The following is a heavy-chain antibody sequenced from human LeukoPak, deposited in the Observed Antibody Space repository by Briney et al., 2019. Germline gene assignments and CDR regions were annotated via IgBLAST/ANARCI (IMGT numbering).Heavy chain of an antibody. J-gene: IGHJ5*02. Sequence: ASVKVSCKASGYTFTSYGISWVRQAPGQGLEWMGWISAYNGNTNYAQKLQGRVTMTTDTSTSTAYMELRSLRSDDTAVYYCARVPAKPSVIVVVIPLGGWFDPWGQGTLVTVSS. V-gene: IGHV1-18*01. CDR2: ISAYNGNT. CDR1: GYTFTSYG. D-gene: IGHD3-22*01. CDR3: ARVPAKPSVIVVVIPLGGWFDP.